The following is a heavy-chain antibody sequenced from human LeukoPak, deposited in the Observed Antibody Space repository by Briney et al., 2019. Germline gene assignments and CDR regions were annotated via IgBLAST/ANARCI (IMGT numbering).Heavy chain of an antibody. CDR1: GGTFSSYA. V-gene: IGHV1-69*13. CDR2: IIPIFGTA. J-gene: IGHJ4*02. CDR3: ARDRRGQLYYFDY. D-gene: IGHD6-6*01. Sequence: ASVKVCCKASGGTFSSYAISWVRPAPGQGLEWMRGIIPIFGTANYAQKFQGRVTITADESTSTAYMELSSLRSEDTAVYYCARDRRGQLYYFDYWGQGTLVTVSS.